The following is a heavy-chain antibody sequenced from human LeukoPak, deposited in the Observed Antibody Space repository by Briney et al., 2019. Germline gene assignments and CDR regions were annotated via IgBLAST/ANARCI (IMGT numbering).Heavy chain of an antibody. CDR2: ISSSSSTI. CDR3: ASLLGDYYGSGSYIDY. CDR1: GFTFSSYS. D-gene: IGHD3-10*01. V-gene: IGHV3-48*04. Sequence: GGSLRLSYAASGFTFSSYSMNWVRQAPGKGLEWVSYISSSSSTIYYADSVKGRFTISRDNAKSSLYLQMNSLRAVDKAVYSCASLLGDYYGSGSYIDYWGEGTLVTVSS. J-gene: IGHJ4*02.